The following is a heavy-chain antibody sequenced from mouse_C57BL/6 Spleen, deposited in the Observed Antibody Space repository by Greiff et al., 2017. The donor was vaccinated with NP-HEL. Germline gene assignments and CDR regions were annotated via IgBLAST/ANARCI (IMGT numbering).Heavy chain of an antibody. CDR3: ARGGSSGYGLVAY. V-gene: IGHV1-69*01. Sequence: QVQLKQPGAELVMPGASVKLSCKASGYTFTSYWMHWVKQRPGQGLEWIGEIDPSDSYTNYNQKFKGKSTLTVDKSSSTAYTQLSSLTSEDSAVYYCARGGSSGYGLVAYWGQGTLVTVSA. CDR1: GYTFTSYW. D-gene: IGHD3-2*02. CDR2: IDPSDSYT. J-gene: IGHJ3*01.